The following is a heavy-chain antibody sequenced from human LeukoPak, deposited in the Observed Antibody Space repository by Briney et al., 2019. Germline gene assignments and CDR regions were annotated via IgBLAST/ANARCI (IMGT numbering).Heavy chain of an antibody. Sequence: GESLRLSCAASEFTFSSYSMNWVRQAPGKGLEWVAFISYDGTKTNYADSVKGRFAISRDNSKNTVFLEMSSLRVDDSALYYCATDWSIFSSTWWFDYWGLGNLVTVSS. J-gene: IGHJ4*02. D-gene: IGHD6-13*01. CDR1: EFTFSSYS. V-gene: IGHV3-30*03. CDR3: ATDWSIFSSTWWFDY. CDR2: ISYDGTKT.